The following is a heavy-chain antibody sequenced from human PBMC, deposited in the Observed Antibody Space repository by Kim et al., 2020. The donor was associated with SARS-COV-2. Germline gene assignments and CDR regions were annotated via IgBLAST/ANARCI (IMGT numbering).Heavy chain of an antibody. V-gene: IGHV4-34*01. Sequence: SETLSLTCAVYGGSFSGFHWSWIRQSPGKGLEWIGEINHSGGINHNPSLKSRLTISMDTSNNQFSLKLTSVTAADTAFLYCVRGRAGVVPAPILGLGPHYDYFIMDVWGHGTTVTV. D-gene: IGHD2-2*02. CDR1: GGSFSGFH. CDR3: VRGRAGVVPAPILGLGPHYDYFIMDV. CDR2: INHSGGI. J-gene: IGHJ6*02.